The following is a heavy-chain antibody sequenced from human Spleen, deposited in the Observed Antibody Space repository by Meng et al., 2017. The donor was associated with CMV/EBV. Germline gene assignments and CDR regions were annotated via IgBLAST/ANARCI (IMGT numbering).Heavy chain of an antibody. CDR1: GFTLSDYY. J-gene: IGHJ4*02. V-gene: IGHV3-11*04. D-gene: IGHD3-3*01. CDR2: ITSSGTTM. CDR3: VRSNYDVTLFY. Sequence: GGSLRLSCAASGFTLSDYYMSWVRQAPGKGLEWISHITSSGTTMYYADSVKGRFTISRDNAKNSVYLQMNSLRAEDMAVYYCVRSNYDVTLFYWGQGTLVTVSS.